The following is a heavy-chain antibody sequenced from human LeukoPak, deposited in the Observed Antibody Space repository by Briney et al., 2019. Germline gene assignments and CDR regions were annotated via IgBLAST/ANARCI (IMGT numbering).Heavy chain of an antibody. D-gene: IGHD3-10*01. CDR3: ARGITMVRSRGDWFDP. CDR2: IYHSGST. CDR1: GGSISSGGYS. V-gene: IGHV4-30-2*01. Sequence: PSETLSLTCAVSGGSISSGGYSWSWIRQPPGKGLEWIGYIYHSGSTYYNPSLKSRVTISVDRSKNQFSLKLSSVTAADTAVYYCARGITMVRSRGDWFDPWGQGTLVTVSS. J-gene: IGHJ5*02.